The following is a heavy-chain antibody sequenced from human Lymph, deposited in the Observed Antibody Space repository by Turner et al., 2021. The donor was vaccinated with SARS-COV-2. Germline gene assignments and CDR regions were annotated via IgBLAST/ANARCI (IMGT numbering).Heavy chain of an antibody. CDR2: IWFDGSNK. CDR1: EFTFSNSG. D-gene: IGHD3-16*01. V-gene: IGHV3-33*01. CDR3: ARHNGGRLDY. Sequence: QVQLVESGGGVVQLGRSLRLSCAASEFTFSNSGMHWVRQAPGKGLEWVAVIWFDGSNKYYADSVKGRFTISRDNSKNTLYLQMNSLRAEDTAVYYCARHNGGRLDYWGQGTLVTVSS. J-gene: IGHJ4*02.